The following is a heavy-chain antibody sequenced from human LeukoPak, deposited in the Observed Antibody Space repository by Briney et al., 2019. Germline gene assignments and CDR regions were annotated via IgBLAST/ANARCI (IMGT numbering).Heavy chain of an antibody. CDR2: ISSSSSYI. D-gene: IGHD6-13*01. V-gene: IGHV3-11*06. CDR3: ARENRGIAAAGMGN. J-gene: IGHJ4*02. Sequence: GGSLRLSCAASGFTFSDYYMSWIRQAPGKGLEWVSSISSSSSYIYYADSVKGRFTISRDNAKNSLYLQMNSLRAEDTAVYYCARENRGIAAAGMGNWGQGTLVTVSS. CDR1: GFTFSDYY.